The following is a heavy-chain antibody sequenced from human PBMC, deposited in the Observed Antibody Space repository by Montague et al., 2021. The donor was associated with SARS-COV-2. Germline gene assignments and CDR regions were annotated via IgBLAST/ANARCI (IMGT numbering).Heavy chain of an antibody. J-gene: IGHJ4*02. Sequence: SETLSLTCTVSGSSITSYYWSWIRQSPGKGLEWIAYIYSSGSANYNPSLRSRVTMSVDKSTNQFSLRLNSVTAADTAVYYCARVFRGQRLAFDFWGQGALVIVSS. V-gene: IGHV4-59*12. D-gene: IGHD6-25*01. CDR3: ARVFRGQRLAFDF. CDR2: IYSSGSA. CDR1: GSSITSYY.